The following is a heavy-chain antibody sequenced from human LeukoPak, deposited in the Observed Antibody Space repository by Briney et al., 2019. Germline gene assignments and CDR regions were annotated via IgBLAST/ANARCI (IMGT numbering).Heavy chain of an antibody. Sequence: GGSLRLSCAASGFTFSSYWMSWVRQAPGKGLEWVANIKQDGSEKYYVDSVKGRFTISRDNAKNSLYLQMNSLRAEDTAVYYCARILVNYGGNPDAFDIWGQGTMVTVSS. CDR3: ARILVNYGGNPDAFDI. CDR2: IKQDGSEK. D-gene: IGHD4-23*01. V-gene: IGHV3-7*01. J-gene: IGHJ3*02. CDR1: GFTFSSYW.